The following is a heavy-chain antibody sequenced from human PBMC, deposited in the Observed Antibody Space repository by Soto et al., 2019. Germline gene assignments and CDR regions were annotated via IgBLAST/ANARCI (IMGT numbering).Heavy chain of an antibody. Sequence: QVQLVQSGAEVKKPGASVKVSCKASGYTFTSYGISWVRQAPGQGLEWMGWISAYNGNTNYAQKLQARVTMTTDTSTSTAYMELRSLRSDDTAVYYCARVPNAKRITMVRGVTVDYWGQGTLVTVSS. V-gene: IGHV1-18*01. CDR1: GYTFTSYG. D-gene: IGHD3-10*01. CDR2: ISAYNGNT. CDR3: ARVPNAKRITMVRGVTVDY. J-gene: IGHJ4*02.